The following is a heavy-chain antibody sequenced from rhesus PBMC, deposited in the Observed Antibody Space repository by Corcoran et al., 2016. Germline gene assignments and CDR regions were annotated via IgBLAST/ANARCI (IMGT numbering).Heavy chain of an antibody. CDR2: INPYNGNT. V-gene: IGHV1S2*01. J-gene: IGHJ4*01. CDR1: GYTFTDYY. CDR3: AREGIAATEALWVY. D-gene: IGHD6-31*01. Sequence: QVQLVQSGAEVKKPGSSVKVSCKASGYTFTDYYMHWVRQAPRQGLEWMGWINPYNGNTKYAQKVQGRVTMPRDTSTSTAYMERSSLGSEDTAVYYCAREGIAATEALWVYWGQGVLVTVSS.